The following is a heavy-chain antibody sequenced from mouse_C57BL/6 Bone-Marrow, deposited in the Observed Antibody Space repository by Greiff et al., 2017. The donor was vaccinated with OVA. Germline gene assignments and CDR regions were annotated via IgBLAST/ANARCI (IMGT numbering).Heavy chain of an antibody. Sequence: VQLQQPGAELVRPGSSVKLSCKASGYTFTSYWMAWVKQRPGQGLEWIGNIYPSDSETHYNQKFKDKATLTVDKSSITAYMQLSSLTSEDSAVYYCAKGWLLPYYWGQGTTLTVSS. CDR2: IYPSDSET. V-gene: IGHV1-61*01. CDR3: AKGWLLPYY. D-gene: IGHD2-3*01. CDR1: GYTFTSYW. J-gene: IGHJ2*01.